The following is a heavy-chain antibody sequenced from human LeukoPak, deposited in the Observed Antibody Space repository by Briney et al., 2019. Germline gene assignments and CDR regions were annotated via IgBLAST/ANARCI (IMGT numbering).Heavy chain of an antibody. Sequence: PSETLSLTCTVSGGSISSYYWIWIRQSPGKVLEWIGYIYYSGSTNYNPSLKSRVTISIDTSKKQFSLKLSSVTAADTAVYYCARDSWGTYYMDVWGKGTTVTVSS. CDR2: IYYSGST. CDR1: GGSISSYY. J-gene: IGHJ6*03. D-gene: IGHD1/OR15-1a*01. CDR3: ARDSWGTYYMDV. V-gene: IGHV4-59*01.